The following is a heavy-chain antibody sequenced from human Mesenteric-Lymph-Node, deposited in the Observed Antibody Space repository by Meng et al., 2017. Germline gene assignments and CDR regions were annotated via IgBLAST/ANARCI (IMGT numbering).Heavy chain of an antibody. D-gene: IGHD6-19*01. CDR3: ARDSSGWYGY. Sequence: SETLSLTCTVSGGSISSYYWSWIRQPPGKGLEWIGYIYYSGSTNYNPSLKSRVTISVDTSKNQFSLKLSSVTAADTAVYYCARDSSGWYGYWGQGTLVTVSS. V-gene: IGHV4-59*01. J-gene: IGHJ4*02. CDR2: IYYSGST. CDR1: GGSISSYY.